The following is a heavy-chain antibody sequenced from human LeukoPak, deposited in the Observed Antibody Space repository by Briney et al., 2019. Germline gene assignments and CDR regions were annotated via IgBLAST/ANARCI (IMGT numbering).Heavy chain of an antibody. Sequence: ASVKVSCKVFGYTLTELSMHWVRQAPGKGLEWMGGFDPEDGETIYAQKFQGRVTMTEDTSTDTAYMELSSLRSEDTAVYYCSIHYYDSSGYYTLWHYWGQGTLVTVSS. CDR1: GYTLTELS. CDR2: FDPEDGET. J-gene: IGHJ4*02. CDR3: SIHYYDSSGYYTLWHY. D-gene: IGHD3-22*01. V-gene: IGHV1-24*01.